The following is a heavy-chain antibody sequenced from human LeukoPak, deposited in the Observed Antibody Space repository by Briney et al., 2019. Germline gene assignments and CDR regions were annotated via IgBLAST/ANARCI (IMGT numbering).Heavy chain of an antibody. Sequence: SETLSLTCTVSGGSISSYYWSWIRQPPGKGLAWIGYIYYSGSTNYNPSLKSRVTISVDTSKNQFSLKLSSVTAADTAVYYCARTPYYDILTGFPNNWFDPWGQGTLVTVSS. V-gene: IGHV4-59*01. CDR1: GGSISSYY. D-gene: IGHD3-9*01. CDR2: IYYSGST. J-gene: IGHJ5*02. CDR3: ARTPYYDILTGFPNNWFDP.